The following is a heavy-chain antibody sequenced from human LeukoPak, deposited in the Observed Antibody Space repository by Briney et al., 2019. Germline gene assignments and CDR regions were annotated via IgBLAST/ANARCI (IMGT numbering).Heavy chain of an antibody. V-gene: IGHV1-2*02. CDR2: INPNSGGT. Sequence: ASVKVSCKASGYTFTGYYMHWVRQAPGQGLEWMGWINPNSGGTNYAQKFQGRVTMTRDTSISTAYMELSRLRSDDTAVYYCARTSAAIDYYGSSGYQDYWGQGTLVTVSS. D-gene: IGHD3-22*01. J-gene: IGHJ4*02. CDR1: GYTFTGYY. CDR3: ARTSAAIDYYGSSGYQDY.